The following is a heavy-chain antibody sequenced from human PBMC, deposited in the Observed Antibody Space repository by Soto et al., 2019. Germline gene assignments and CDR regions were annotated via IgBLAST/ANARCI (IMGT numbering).Heavy chain of an antibody. CDR1: GFIFKMYC. Sequence: PGGSLRLSCAASGFIFKMYCMHWVRQSPGQGQVWISRMYNDGIYSDYADSVRGRFTISRDNVNDTLYLQMNHLRAEDSGLYYCTRGPRPISTGTGAYWGQGTQVTVSS. J-gene: IGHJ4*02. D-gene: IGHD3-10*01. CDR2: MYNDGIYS. V-gene: IGHV3-74*01. CDR3: TRGPRPISTGTGAY.